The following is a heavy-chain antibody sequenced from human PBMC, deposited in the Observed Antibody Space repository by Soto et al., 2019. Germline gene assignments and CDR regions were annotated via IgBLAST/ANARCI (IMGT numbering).Heavy chain of an antibody. J-gene: IGHJ4*02. D-gene: IGHD6-6*01. CDR1: CGSFSSDC. V-gene: IGHV4-34*01. Sequence: QVQLQQWGAGLLKPSETLSLTCAVYCGSFSSDCWSWISQPPGKGLEWIGEINHSGSTNYNPSLKSRVTMSVDTSKNQFSLKLSSVTAADTAVYYCARTSRFDCWGQGTLVTVSS. CDR2: INHSGST. CDR3: ARTSRFDC.